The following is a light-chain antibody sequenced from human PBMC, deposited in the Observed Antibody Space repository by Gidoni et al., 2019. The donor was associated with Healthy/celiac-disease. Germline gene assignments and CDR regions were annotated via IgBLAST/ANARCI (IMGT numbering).Light chain of an antibody. CDR1: SSNIGAGYD. Sequence: QSVLTQPPSASGAPGQRGTISCTGSSSNIGAGYDVHWYQQLPGTAPKLLILGNSNRPSGVPDRFSGSKSGTSASLAITGLQAEDEADYYCQSYDSSLSVYVVFGGGTKLTVL. CDR2: GNS. V-gene: IGLV1-40*01. CDR3: QSYDSSLSVYVV. J-gene: IGLJ2*01.